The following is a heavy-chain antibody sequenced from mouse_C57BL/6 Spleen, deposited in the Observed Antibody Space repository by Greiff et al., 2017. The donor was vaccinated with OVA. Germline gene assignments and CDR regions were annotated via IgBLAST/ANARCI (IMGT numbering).Heavy chain of an antibody. J-gene: IGHJ2*01. Sequence: VQLQQSGPELVKPGASVKISCKASGYTFTDYYMNWVKQSHGKSLEWIGDINPNNGGTSYNQKFKGKATLTVDKSSSTAYMELRSLTSEDSAVYYCAREIYYYGSSDYWGQGTTLTVSS. CDR1: GYTFTDYY. CDR3: AREIYYYGSSDY. CDR2: INPNNGGT. D-gene: IGHD1-1*01. V-gene: IGHV1-26*01.